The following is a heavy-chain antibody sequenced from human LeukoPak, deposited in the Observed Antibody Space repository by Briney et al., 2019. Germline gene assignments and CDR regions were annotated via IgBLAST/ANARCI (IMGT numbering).Heavy chain of an antibody. CDR1: GFTFSSYA. CDR2: ISGSGGST. V-gene: IGHV3-23*01. D-gene: IGHD6-19*01. Sequence: QPGGSLRLSCAASGFTFSSYAMSWVRQAPGKGLEWVSAISGSGGSTYYADSVKGRFTISRDSSKNTLYLQMNSLRAEDTAVYYCAKDLTLPLVGYSSGWYYWGQGTLVTVSS. CDR3: AKDLTLPLVGYSSGWYY. J-gene: IGHJ4*02.